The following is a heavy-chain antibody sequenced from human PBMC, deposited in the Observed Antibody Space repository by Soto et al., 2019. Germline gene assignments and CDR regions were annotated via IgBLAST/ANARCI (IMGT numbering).Heavy chain of an antibody. J-gene: IGHJ4*02. Sequence: SETLSLTCSVSGDTIRSDYWNWIRQPPGKRLEWIGYISYTGSTNYNPSLKSRVTISVDTSKNQLSLKLSSVTAADTAMYYCARGGDGYKIDYWGQGTRVTVSS. CDR1: GDTIRSDY. D-gene: IGHD5-12*01. CDR3: ARGGDGYKIDY. CDR2: ISYTGST. V-gene: IGHV4-59*01.